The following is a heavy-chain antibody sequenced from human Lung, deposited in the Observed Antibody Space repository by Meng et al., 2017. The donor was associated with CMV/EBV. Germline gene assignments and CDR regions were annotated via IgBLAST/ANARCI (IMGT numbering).Heavy chain of an antibody. CDR3: ARAAARPSDWFDP. CDR2: IYGDDEK. V-gene: IGHV2-5*02. Sequence: QITLKESGPQLVTHTQTLTLTCTFSGFSLSTSGVGVGWIRQPPGKALECLAIIYGDDEKRYSPSLESRLTVTKDTSKNQVVLTMTNMVPVDTATYYCARAAARPSDWFDPLGQGTLVTVSS. J-gene: IGHJ5*02. D-gene: IGHD6-6*01. CDR1: GFSLSTSGVG.